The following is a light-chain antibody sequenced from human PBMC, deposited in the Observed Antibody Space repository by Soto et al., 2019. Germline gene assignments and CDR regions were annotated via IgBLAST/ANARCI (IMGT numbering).Light chain of an antibody. CDR3: QQYGSSPRT. V-gene: IGKV3-20*01. CDR2: GAS. CDR1: QSISSNY. J-gene: IGKJ2*01. Sequence: PGERATLSCWASQSISSNYLAWYQQKPGQAPRLLIYGASSRATGIPDRFSGSESGTDFTLTISRLEPEDFAVYYCQQYGSSPRTFGQGTKLEIK.